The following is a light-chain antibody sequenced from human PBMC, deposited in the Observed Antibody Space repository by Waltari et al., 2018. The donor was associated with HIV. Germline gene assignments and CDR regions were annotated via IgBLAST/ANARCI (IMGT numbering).Light chain of an antibody. CDR2: DVT. J-gene: IGLJ3*02. CDR3: CSYAGSYAWV. Sequence: QSALTQPRSVSGSPGQSVPISCTGTSNDVGGYQYVSWYQQHPGKAPKLIIFDVTHRPSGVPDRVSGAKSGNTASLTISGLQAEDEADFYCCSYAGSYAWVFGGGTKVAVL. V-gene: IGLV2-11*01. CDR1: SNDVGGYQY.